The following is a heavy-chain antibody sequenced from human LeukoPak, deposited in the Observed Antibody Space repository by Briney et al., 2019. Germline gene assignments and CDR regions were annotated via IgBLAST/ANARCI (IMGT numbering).Heavy chain of an antibody. V-gene: IGHV1-18*01. CDR1: GYTFTSYG. Sequence: ASVKVSCKASGYTFTSYGISWVRQAPGQGLEWMGWISAYNGNTNYAQKLQGRVTMTTDTSTSTAYMELRSLRSDDTAVYYCARGYYYDSSGYLYYYGMDVWGQGTTVTVSS. D-gene: IGHD3-22*01. CDR2: ISAYNGNT. CDR3: ARGYYYDSSGYLYYYGMDV. J-gene: IGHJ6*02.